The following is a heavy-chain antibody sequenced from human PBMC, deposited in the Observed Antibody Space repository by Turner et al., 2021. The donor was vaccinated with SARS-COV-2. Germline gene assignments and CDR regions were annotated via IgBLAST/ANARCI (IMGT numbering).Heavy chain of an antibody. CDR2: ISYDGNNK. V-gene: IGHV3-30*18. CDR3: AKQLGLYSNPMYYFDY. Sequence: QVQLVESGGGVVQPGRSRRLPCAVSGFTFSSYGMHWVRQAPGKGLEWVAVISYDGNNKYYADSVKGRFTISRDNSKNTLYLQMNSLRAEDTAVYYCAKQLGLYSNPMYYFDYWGQGTLVTVSS. J-gene: IGHJ4*02. D-gene: IGHD4-4*01. CDR1: GFTFSSYG.